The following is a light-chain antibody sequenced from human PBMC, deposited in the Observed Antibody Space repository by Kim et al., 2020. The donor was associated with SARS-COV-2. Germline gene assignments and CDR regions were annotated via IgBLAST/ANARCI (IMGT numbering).Light chain of an antibody. Sequence: QRVTISCSGSISDIGSYTVNWYQQLPGTAPKLLIYDNNKRPSGVPDRFSGSKSGTSASLAISGLQSEDEADYYCAAWDDSLNGHWVFGGGTKVTVL. CDR3: AAWDDSLNGHWV. J-gene: IGLJ3*02. CDR1: ISDIGSYT. V-gene: IGLV1-44*01. CDR2: DNN.